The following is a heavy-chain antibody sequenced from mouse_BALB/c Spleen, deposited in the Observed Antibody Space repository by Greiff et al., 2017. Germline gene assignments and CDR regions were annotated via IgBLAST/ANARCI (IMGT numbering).Heavy chain of an antibody. V-gene: IGHV1-69*02. D-gene: IGHD2-1*01. J-gene: IGHJ4*01. CDR2: IYPSDSYT. Sequence: VQLQQPGAELVRPGASVKLSCKASGYTFTSYWINWVKQRPGQGLEWIGNIYPSDSYTNYNQKFKDKATLTVDKSSSTAYMQLSSPTSEDSEVYYCTSTILYAMDYWGQGTSVTVSS. CDR1: GYTFTSYW. CDR3: TSTILYAMDY.